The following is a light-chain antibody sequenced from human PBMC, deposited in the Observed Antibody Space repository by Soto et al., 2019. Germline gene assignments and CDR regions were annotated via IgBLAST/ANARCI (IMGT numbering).Light chain of an antibody. CDR1: QNISNY. CDR3: QHYNDWPPIT. Sequence: IVLTQSPATLSLSPGKRATLSCRASQNISNYLIWYQQKPGQAPRLLIYGASSRATGIPARFSGSGSRTEFTLTISSLQSEDFAVYYCQHYNDWPPITFGQGTRLEI. V-gene: IGKV3D-15*01. CDR2: GAS. J-gene: IGKJ5*01.